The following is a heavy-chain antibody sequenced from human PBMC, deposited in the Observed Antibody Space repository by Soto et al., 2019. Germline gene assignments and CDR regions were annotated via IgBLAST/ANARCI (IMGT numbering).Heavy chain of an antibody. J-gene: IGHJ3*02. D-gene: IGHD2-2*01. Sequence: QVQLVQSGAEVKKPGASVKVSCKASGYTFTSYGISWVRQAPGQGLEWMGWISAYNGNTNYAQKLQGRVTMTTDISTSTAYMELRSLRSDDTAVYYCARQNPPRYCSSTSCFNRGAFDIWGQGTMVTVSS. CDR2: ISAYNGNT. V-gene: IGHV1-18*01. CDR1: GYTFTSYG. CDR3: ARQNPPRYCSSTSCFNRGAFDI.